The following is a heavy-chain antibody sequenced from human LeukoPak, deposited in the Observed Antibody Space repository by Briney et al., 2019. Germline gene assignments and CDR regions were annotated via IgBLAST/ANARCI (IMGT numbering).Heavy chain of an antibody. CDR1: GGSISSYY. J-gene: IGHJ6*03. V-gene: IGHV4-59*01. CDR2: IYYSGST. Sequence: SETLSLTCTVSGGSISSYYWSWIRQPPGKGLEWIGYIYYSGSTNYNPSLKSRVTISVDTSKNQFSLKLSSVTAADTAVYYCARVPTIFGVVIESYYYMDVWGKGTTVTVSS. D-gene: IGHD3-3*01. CDR3: ARVPTIFGVVIESYYYMDV.